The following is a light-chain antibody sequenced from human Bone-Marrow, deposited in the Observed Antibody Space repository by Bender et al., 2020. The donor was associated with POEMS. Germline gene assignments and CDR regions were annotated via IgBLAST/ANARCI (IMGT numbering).Light chain of an antibody. V-gene: IGLV3-1*01. CDR1: KLGDKY. CDR3: SSYTSRNSLM. CDR2: LDN. J-gene: IGLJ3*02. Sequence: SYELTQPPSVSVSAGQTASITCSGDKLGDKYACWYQQKPGQSPALVIYLDNNRPSGIPERFSGSNSGNTASLTISGLQAEDEAHYYCSSYTSRNSLMFGGGTKLTVL.